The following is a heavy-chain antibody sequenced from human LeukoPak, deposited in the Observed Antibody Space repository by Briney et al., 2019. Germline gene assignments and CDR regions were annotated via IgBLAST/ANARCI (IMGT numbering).Heavy chain of an antibody. CDR3: ARGPYFDY. Sequence: SETLSLTCAVYGGSFSGYYWSWIRQPPGKGLEWIGEINHSGSTNYNPSLKSRVTISVDTSKNQFSLKLSSVTAADTAVYYCARGPYFDYGGRGPLVTVSS. CDR2: INHSGST. CDR1: GGSFSGYY. J-gene: IGHJ4*02. V-gene: IGHV4-34*01.